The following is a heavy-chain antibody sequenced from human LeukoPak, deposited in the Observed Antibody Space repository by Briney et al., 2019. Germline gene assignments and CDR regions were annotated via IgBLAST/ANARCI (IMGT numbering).Heavy chain of an antibody. J-gene: IGHJ3*02. CDR1: GGSITSYY. CDR3: ARIPTNAVPAAHNGFDI. V-gene: IGHV4-59*04. Sequence: SETLSLTCTVSGGSITSYYWSWIRQPPGKGLEWIGNIYYSGSTYYNPSLRSRVTISVDTSKNQFSLKLSSVTAADTAVYYCARIPTNAVPAAHNGFDIWGQGTMLTVSS. D-gene: IGHD2-2*01. CDR2: IYYSGST.